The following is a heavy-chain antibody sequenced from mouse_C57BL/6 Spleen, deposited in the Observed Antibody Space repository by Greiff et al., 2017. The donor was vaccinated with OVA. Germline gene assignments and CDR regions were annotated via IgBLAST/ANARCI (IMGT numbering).Heavy chain of an antibody. CDR3: TRAVIYYGNSFDY. CDR1: GFTFSSYA. CDR2: ISSGGDYI. D-gene: IGHD2-1*01. J-gene: IGHJ2*01. Sequence: EVHLVESGEGLVKPGGSLKLSCAASGFTFSSYAMSWVRQTPEKRLEWVAYISSGGDYIYYADTVKGRFTISRDNARNTLYLQMSSLKSEDTAMYYCTRAVIYYGNSFDYWGQGTTLTVSS. V-gene: IGHV5-9-1*02.